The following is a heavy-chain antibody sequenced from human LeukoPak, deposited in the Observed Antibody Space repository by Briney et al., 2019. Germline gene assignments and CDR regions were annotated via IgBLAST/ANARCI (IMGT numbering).Heavy chain of an antibody. CDR2: IWSDGSNK. J-gene: IGHJ4*02. CDR3: ARDPVENSRSSDLYYFQY. V-gene: IGHV3-33*01. CDR1: GFRFSTYG. D-gene: IGHD6-6*01. Sequence: GRSLRLSCAASGFRFSTYGMHWVRQAPGKVPEWVAVIWSDGSNKYYSDSLKGRFTISRDNSKNTLYLQMNSLRADDTAIYYCARDPVENSRSSDLYYFQYWGQGTLVTVSS.